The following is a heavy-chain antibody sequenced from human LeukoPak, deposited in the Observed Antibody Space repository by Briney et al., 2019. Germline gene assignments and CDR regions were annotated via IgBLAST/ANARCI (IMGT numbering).Heavy chain of an antibody. Sequence: PSQTLSLTCTFSGGSISSGDYYWSWIRQPPGKGLEWIGYIYYSGSTYYNPSLKSRVTISVDTSKNQFSLKLSSVTAADTAVYYCARLPVELRANWFDPWGQGTLVTVSS. CDR2: IYYSGST. V-gene: IGHV4-30-4*08. CDR1: GGSISSGDYY. D-gene: IGHD1-26*01. CDR3: ARLPVELRANWFDP. J-gene: IGHJ5*02.